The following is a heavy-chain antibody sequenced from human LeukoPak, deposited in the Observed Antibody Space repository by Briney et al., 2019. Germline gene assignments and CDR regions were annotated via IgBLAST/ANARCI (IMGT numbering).Heavy chain of an antibody. J-gene: IGHJ4*02. V-gene: IGHV3-7*01. CDR2: IKQDGSEK. Sequence: GGSLRLSCAASGSTFSSYWMSWVRQAPGKGLEWVANIKQDGSEKYYVDSVKGRFTISRDNAKNSLYLQMNSLRAEDTAVYYCARDYGISRYGSSWFDYWGQGTLVTVSS. CDR1: GSTFSSYW. CDR3: ARDYGISRYGSSWFDY. D-gene: IGHD6-13*01.